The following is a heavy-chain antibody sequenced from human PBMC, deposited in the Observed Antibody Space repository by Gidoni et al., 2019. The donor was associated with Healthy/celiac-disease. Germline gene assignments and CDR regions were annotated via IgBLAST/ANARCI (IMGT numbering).Heavy chain of an antibody. CDR2: IYHSGST. CDR1: GGSISSSNW. D-gene: IGHD4-17*01. V-gene: IGHV4-4*02. CDR3: ARGPPPDYGELRRWFDP. J-gene: IGHJ5*02. Sequence: QVQLQESGPGLVKPSGTLSLTCAVSGGSISSSNWWSWVRQPPGKGLEWIGEIYHSGSTNYNPSLKSRVTISVDKSKNQFSLKLSSVTAADTAVYYCARGPPPDYGELRRWFDPWGQGTLVTVSS.